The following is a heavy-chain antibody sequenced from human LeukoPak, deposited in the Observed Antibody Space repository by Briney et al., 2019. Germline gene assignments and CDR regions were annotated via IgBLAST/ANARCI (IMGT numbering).Heavy chain of an antibody. CDR1: GFTFSSYG. Sequence: GRSLRLSCAAAGFTFSSYGTHWVRQAPGKWLEWVAVISYDRSNKYYADSVKGRFTISRDNSKNTLYLQMNGLRAEDTAVYYCANTDSSGYQYYFDYWGQGTLVTVSS. CDR2: ISYDRSNK. CDR3: ANTDSSGYQYYFDY. V-gene: IGHV3-30*18. J-gene: IGHJ4*02. D-gene: IGHD3-22*01.